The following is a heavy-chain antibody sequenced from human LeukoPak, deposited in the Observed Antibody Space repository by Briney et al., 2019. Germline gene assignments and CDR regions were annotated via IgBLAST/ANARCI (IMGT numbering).Heavy chain of an antibody. CDR1: GGSISSSSYY. CDR2: IYYSGST. J-gene: IGHJ4*02. D-gene: IGHD6-19*01. CDR3: ARVGSGWYVDY. V-gene: IGHV4-39*07. Sequence: SETLSLTCTVSGGSISSSSYYWGWIRQPPGKGLEWIGSIYYSGSTYYNPSLKSRVTISVDTSKNQFSLKLSSVTAADTAVYYCARVGSGWYVDYWGQGTLVTVSS.